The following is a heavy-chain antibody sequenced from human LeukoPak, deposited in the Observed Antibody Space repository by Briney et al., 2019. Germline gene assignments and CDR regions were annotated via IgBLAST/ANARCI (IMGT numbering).Heavy chain of an antibody. J-gene: IGHJ4*02. CDR1: GFTFNSYW. CDR3: ASVREWQPQNAPFDY. Sequence: GGSLRLSCAASGFTFNSYWMSWVRQAPGKGLEWVANIKQDGSEKYYADSVKGRFTISRDNAKNSLYLQMNSLRAEDTAVYYCASVREWQPQNAPFDYWGQGTLVTVSS. V-gene: IGHV3-7*01. D-gene: IGHD3-10*01. CDR2: IKQDGSEK.